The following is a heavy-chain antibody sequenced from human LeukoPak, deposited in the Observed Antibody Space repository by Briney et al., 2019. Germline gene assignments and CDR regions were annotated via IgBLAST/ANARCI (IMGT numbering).Heavy chain of an antibody. V-gene: IGHV3-23*01. CDR1: GFTFSSYA. CDR2: ISGSGGST. Sequence: GGSLRLSCAASGFTFSSYAMSWVRQAPGKGLEWVSAISGSGGSTYYADSVKGRFTISRDNSKNTLYLQTNSLRAEDTAVYYCAKGSGSYDYVWGSYRPVYFDYWGQGTLVTVSS. D-gene: IGHD3-16*02. J-gene: IGHJ4*02. CDR3: AKGSGSYDYVWGSYRPVYFDY.